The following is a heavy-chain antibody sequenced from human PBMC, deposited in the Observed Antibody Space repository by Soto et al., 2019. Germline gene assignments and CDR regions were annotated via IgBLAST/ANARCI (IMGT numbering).Heavy chain of an antibody. Sequence: KTSETLSLTSTVSGGSISSGGYYWSWIRQHPGKGLEWIGYIYYSGSTYYNPSLKSRVTISVDTSKNQFSLKLSSVTAADTAVYYCARDRSSSSEGGYYYYYGMDVWGQGTTVTVSS. J-gene: IGHJ6*02. D-gene: IGHD6-6*01. V-gene: IGHV4-31*03. CDR1: GGSISSGGYY. CDR3: ARDRSSSSEGGYYYYYGMDV. CDR2: IYYSGST.